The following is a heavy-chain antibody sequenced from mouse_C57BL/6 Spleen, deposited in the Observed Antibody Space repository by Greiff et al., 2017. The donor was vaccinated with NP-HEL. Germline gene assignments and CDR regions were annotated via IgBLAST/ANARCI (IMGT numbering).Heavy chain of an antibody. V-gene: IGHV1-4*01. CDR3: ARSGYGSSYWYFDG. D-gene: IGHD1-1*01. CDR2: INPSSGYT. J-gene: IGHJ1*03. CDR1: GYTFTSYT. Sequence: QVQLQESGAELARPGASVKMSCKASGYTFTSYTMHWVKQRPGQGLEWIGYINPSSGYTKYNQKFKDKATLTADKSSSTAYMQRSSLTSEDSAVYYSARSGYGSSYWYFDGGGTGTTVTVST.